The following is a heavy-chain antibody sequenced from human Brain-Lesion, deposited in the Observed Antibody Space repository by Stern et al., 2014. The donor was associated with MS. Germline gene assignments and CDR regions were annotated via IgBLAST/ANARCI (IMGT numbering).Heavy chain of an antibody. D-gene: IGHD3-22*01. J-gene: IGHJ4*02. CDR3: ATYYYDSTGYNGF. CDR2: INPKSGGT. V-gene: IGHV1-2*04. Sequence: VQLVQSRAEVKKPGASVKVSCKASGYTFTGYYMHWVRQAPGQGLEWMGWINPKSGGTNYAQKFQGWVTMTRDTSINTAYMELSRLRSDDTAVYYCATYYYDSTGYNGFWGQGTLVTVSS. CDR1: GYTFTGYY.